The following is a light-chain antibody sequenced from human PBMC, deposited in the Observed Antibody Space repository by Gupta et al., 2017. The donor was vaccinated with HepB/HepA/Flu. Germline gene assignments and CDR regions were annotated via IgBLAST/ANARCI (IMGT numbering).Light chain of an antibody. V-gene: IGLV3-21*04. CDR2: YDG. CDR1: DIGTRT. J-gene: IGLJ3*02. CDR3: QVWDSTSDHRGV. Sequence: SYVLTQQPSVSVAPGKTASIACGGNDIGTRTVHWYQQKPGQAPVLVIYYDGDRPSGIPERFSGSKSGNTATLTISRVEAGDEADYYCQVWDSTSDHRGVFGGGTKLTVL.